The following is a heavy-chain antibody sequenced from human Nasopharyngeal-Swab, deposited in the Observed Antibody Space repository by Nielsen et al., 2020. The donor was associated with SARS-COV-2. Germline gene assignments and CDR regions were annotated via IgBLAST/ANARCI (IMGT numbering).Heavy chain of an antibody. CDR2: IYYSGST. V-gene: IGHV4-61*01. J-gene: IGHJ4*02. CDR3: ARGYSSSWFDY. CDR1: GGSVSSGSYY. D-gene: IGHD6-13*01. Sequence: SETLSLTCTVSGGSVSSGSYYWSWIRQPPGKGLEWIGYIYYSGSTNYSPSLKSRVTISVDTSKNQFSLKLSSVTAADTAVYYCARGYSSSWFDYWGQGTLVTVSS.